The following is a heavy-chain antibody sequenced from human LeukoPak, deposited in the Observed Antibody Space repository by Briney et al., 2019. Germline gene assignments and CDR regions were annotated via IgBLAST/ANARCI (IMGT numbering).Heavy chain of an antibody. CDR3: AKGSWYASSSDEDY. D-gene: IGHD2-2*01. CDR1: GFSISDID. J-gene: IGHJ4*02. CDR2: MSREGNNK. V-gene: IGHV3-30*18. Sequence: GGSLRLSCAASGFSISDIDMHWVRQAPGKGLEWLAVMSREGNNKYYAASVRGRLPVSRDSAMSTLYLQMDSLRAEDTAVYYCAKGSWYASSSDEDYWGQGTLVTVSS.